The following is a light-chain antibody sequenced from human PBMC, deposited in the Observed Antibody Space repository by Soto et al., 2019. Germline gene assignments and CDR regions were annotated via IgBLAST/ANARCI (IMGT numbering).Light chain of an antibody. CDR1: KGIRDH. Sequence: DIQITQSPSSLSASLGDRVTITCRATKGIRDHLAWYQQKPGKVPDLLIYAASTLQTGVPSRFSGSESGRDFTLTISGLQPEDVATYCCPKYDSVALAFGGGTKVEI. CDR2: AAS. CDR3: PKYDSVALA. V-gene: IGKV1-27*01. J-gene: IGKJ4*01.